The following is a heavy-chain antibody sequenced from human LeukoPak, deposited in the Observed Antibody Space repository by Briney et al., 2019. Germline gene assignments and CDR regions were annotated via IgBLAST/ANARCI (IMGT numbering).Heavy chain of an antibody. D-gene: IGHD6-19*01. CDR3: AKGGGWSPAVLFDY. J-gene: IGHJ4*02. V-gene: IGHV3-30*18. CDR1: GFTFRSYG. CDR2: ISNDVSNK. Sequence: TGGSLRLSCAASGFTFRSYGMHWVRQAPGKGLEWVAVISNDVSNKFYADSVKGRFTISRDNSKNTLYLQMNSLRAEDTAVYYCAKGGGWSPAVLFDYWGQGTLVTVSS.